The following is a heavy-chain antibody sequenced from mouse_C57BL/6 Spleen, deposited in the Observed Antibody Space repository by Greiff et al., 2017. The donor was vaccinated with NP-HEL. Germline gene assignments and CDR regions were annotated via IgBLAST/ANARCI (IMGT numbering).Heavy chain of an antibody. CDR3: ARNYDPHYAMDY. CDR2: IYPGSGST. V-gene: IGHV1-55*01. J-gene: IGHJ4*01. D-gene: IGHD2-4*01. CDR1: GYTFTSYW. Sequence: QVQLKQPGAELVKPGASVKMSCKASGYTFTSYWITWVKQRPGQGLEWIGDIYPGSGSTNYNEKFKSKATLTVDTSSSTAYMQLSSLTSEDSAVYYCARNYDPHYAMDYWGQGTSVTVSS.